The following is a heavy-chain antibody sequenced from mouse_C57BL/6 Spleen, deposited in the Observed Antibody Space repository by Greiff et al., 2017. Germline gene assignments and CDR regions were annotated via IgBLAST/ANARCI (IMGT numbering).Heavy chain of an antibody. CDR1: GYSITSGYY. CDR2: ISYDGSN. J-gene: IGHJ2*01. Sequence: ESGPGLVKPSQSLSLTCSVTGYSITSGYYWNWIRQFPGNKLEWMGYISYDGSNNYNPSLKNRISITRDTSKNQFFLKLNSVTTEDTATYYCARDPGSSIDYWGQGTTLTVSS. V-gene: IGHV3-6*01. D-gene: IGHD1-1*01. CDR3: ARDPGSSIDY.